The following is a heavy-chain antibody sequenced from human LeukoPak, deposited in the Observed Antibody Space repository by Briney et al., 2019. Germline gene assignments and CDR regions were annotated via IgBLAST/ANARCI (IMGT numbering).Heavy chain of an antibody. J-gene: IGHJ4*02. V-gene: IGHV1-2*02. CDR1: GYTFTGDY. CDR2: INPNSGVT. CDR3: ARAHMTTVTLGDY. Sequence: GASVKVSCKASGYTFTGDYIHWVRQAPGQGLEWMGWINPNSGVTNYAQKFQGRVTLTRDTPISTAYMEVSRLRSDDTAVYYCARAHMTTVTLGDYWGQGTLVTVSS. D-gene: IGHD4-11*01.